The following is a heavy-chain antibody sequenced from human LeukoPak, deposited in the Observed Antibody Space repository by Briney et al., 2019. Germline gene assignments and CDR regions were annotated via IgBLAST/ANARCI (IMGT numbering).Heavy chain of an antibody. V-gene: IGHV3-23*01. Sequence: PGGSLRLSCAASGFTFSSYAMSWVRQAPGKGLEWVSGISGSGGSTYYADSVKGRFTISRDNSKNTLYLQMTSLRAEDTAVYYCARASGADSSGYYFSRASWYFDLWGRGTLVTVSS. CDR2: ISGSGGST. CDR3: ARASGADSSGYYFSRASWYFDL. CDR1: GFTFSSYA. J-gene: IGHJ2*01. D-gene: IGHD3-22*01.